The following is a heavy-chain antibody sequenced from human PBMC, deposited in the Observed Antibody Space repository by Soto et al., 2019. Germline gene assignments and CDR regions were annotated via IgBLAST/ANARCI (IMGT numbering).Heavy chain of an antibody. V-gene: IGHV4-59*08. D-gene: IGHD6-19*01. J-gene: IGHJ3*02. CDR2: IYYSGTT. CDR1: GCSISRYY. CDR3: ARPYSTAWYDAFDI. Sequence: SETLSLTCNVSGCSISRYYWSWIRQAPGKGLEWIGYIYYSGTTNYNPSLKSRVTISIDTSRKQFSLKLSSVTAADTAVYYCARPYSTAWYDAFDIWGRGTMVTVSS.